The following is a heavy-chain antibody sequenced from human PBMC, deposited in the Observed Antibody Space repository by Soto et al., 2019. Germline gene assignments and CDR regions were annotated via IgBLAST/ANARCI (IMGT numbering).Heavy chain of an antibody. CDR3: ARECITIVGVVTYYYYYGMDV. CDR1: GGSFSGYY. Sequence: SETLSLTCAVYGGSFSGYYWSWIRQPPGKGLEWIGEINHSGSSNYNPSLKSRVTISVDTSKNQFSLQLSSVTAADTAVYYCARECITIVGVVTYYYYYGMDVWGQGTTVTVSS. CDR2: INHSGSS. J-gene: IGHJ6*02. V-gene: IGHV4-34*01. D-gene: IGHD3-3*01.